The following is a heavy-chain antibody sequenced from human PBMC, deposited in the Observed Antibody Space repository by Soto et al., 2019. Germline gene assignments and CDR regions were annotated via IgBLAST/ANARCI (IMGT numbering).Heavy chain of an antibody. Sequence: ASVKVSCKASGYTFTSYGINWVRQAPGQGLEWMGWISANNGNTNYAQKFQGRVTMTTDTSTSTAYLDLRSLRSDDTAVYFCARGPYCNTSICYLRDWGQGTLVTVSS. D-gene: IGHD2-2*01. V-gene: IGHV1-18*01. J-gene: IGHJ4*02. CDR1: GYTFTSYG. CDR3: ARGPYCNTSICYLRD. CDR2: ISANNGNT.